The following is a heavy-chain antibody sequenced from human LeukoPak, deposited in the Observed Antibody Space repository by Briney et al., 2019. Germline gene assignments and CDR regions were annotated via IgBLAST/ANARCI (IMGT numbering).Heavy chain of an antibody. V-gene: IGHV1-2*02. CDR2: INPNSGGT. D-gene: IGHD2-2*01. J-gene: IGHJ6*03. Sequence: APVKVSCNASGYTFTGNYMHWVRQAPGQGLEWMGWINPNSGGTNYAQKFQGRVTMTRDTSIRTAYMELSRLRSDDTAVYDCARCCSSTSYYMDVWGKGTTVTVSS. CDR3: ARCCSSTSYYMDV. CDR1: GYTFTGNY.